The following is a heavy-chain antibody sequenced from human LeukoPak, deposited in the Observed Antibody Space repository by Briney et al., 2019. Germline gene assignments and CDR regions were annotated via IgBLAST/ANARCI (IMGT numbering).Heavy chain of an antibody. V-gene: IGHV4-34*01. D-gene: IGHD6-13*01. Sequence: SETLSLTCAVCGGSFSGYYWNWIRQPPGKGLEWIGEINHSGSTNYNPSLKSRVTISVDTSKNQFSLNLNSVTAADTAVYYCARAAAGYLHYFDYWGQGTLVTVSP. CDR1: GGSFSGYY. J-gene: IGHJ4*02. CDR3: ARAAAGYLHYFDY. CDR2: INHSGST.